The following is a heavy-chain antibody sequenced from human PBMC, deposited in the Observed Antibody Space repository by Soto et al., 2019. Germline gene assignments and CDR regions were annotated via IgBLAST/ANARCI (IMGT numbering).Heavy chain of an antibody. Sequence: AAVKVSCKASGYTFTSYGISWVRQAPGQGLEWMGWISAYDGNTNYAQKLQGRVTMTTDTSTSTAYMELRSLRSDDTAVYYCARDAAVGLFDYWGQGTLVTVSS. J-gene: IGHJ4*02. CDR3: ARDAAVGLFDY. CDR2: ISAYDGNT. D-gene: IGHD1-26*01. V-gene: IGHV1-18*01. CDR1: GYTFTSYG.